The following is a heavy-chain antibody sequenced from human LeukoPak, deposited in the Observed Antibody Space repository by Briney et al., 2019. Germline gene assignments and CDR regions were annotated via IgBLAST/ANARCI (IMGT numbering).Heavy chain of an antibody. D-gene: IGHD3-3*01. CDR2: IYYSGST. CDR3: ARHSVTIFGSNWFDP. V-gene: IGHV4-59*08. J-gene: IGHJ5*02. CDR1: GGSISSYY. Sequence: SETLSLTCTVSGGSISSYYWSWIRQPPGKGLEWIGYIYYSGSTNYNPSLKSRVTMSVDTSKNQFSLKLTSMTAADTAVYYCARHSVTIFGSNWFDPWGQGTLVTVSS.